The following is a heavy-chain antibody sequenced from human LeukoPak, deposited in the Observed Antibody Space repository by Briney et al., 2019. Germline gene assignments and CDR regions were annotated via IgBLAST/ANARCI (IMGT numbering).Heavy chain of an antibody. J-gene: IGHJ3*02. CDR2: IYAGGST. D-gene: IGHD6-19*01. CDR3: ARTLVGAVALDTFDI. Sequence: GGSLRLSCAASGFTVSSNYMRWVRQAPGKGLEWVSVIYAGGSTYYADSVKGRFTISRDNSKNMLFLQMNSLRAEDTAVYYCARTLVGAVALDTFDIWGQGTMVTVSS. CDR1: GFTVSSNY. V-gene: IGHV3-53*01.